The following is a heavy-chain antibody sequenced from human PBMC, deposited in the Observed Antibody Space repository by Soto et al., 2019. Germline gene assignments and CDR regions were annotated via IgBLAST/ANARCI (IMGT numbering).Heavy chain of an antibody. J-gene: IGHJ1*01. Sequence: SETLSLTCTVSGGSISSSSYYWGWIRQPPGKGLEWIGSIYYSGSTYYNPSLKSRVTISVDTSKNQFSLKLSSVTAADTAVYYCARRHCGGDCAEYFQHWGQGTLVTVSS. CDR3: ARRHCGGDCAEYFQH. V-gene: IGHV4-39*01. CDR1: GGSISSSSYY. D-gene: IGHD2-21*02. CDR2: IYYSGST.